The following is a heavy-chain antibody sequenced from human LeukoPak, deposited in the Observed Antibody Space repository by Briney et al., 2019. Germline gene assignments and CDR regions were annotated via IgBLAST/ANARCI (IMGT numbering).Heavy chain of an antibody. CDR2: IYYSGST. V-gene: IGHV4-59*08. CDR1: GGSISSYY. D-gene: IGHD3-22*01. J-gene: IGHJ4*02. CDR3: ARCYYDSSGYYDDY. Sequence: SETLSLTCTVSGGSISSYYWSWIRQPPGKGLEWIGYIYYSGSTNYNPPLKSRVTISVDTSKNQFSLKLSSVTAADTAVYYCARCYYDSSGYYDDYWGQGALVTVSS.